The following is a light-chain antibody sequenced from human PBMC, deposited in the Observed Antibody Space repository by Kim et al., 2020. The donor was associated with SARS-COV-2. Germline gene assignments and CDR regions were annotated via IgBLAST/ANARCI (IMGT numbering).Light chain of an antibody. CDR1: SSDVGSYNL. V-gene: IGLV2-23*02. Sequence: QSALTQPASVSGSPGQSITISCTGTSSDVGSYNLVSWYQQYPGKAPKLMIYEVTKRPSGVSNRFSGSKSGNTASLTISGLQAEDEADYYCCSYAGRSTLFGGGTQLTVL. J-gene: IGLJ2*01. CDR2: EVT. CDR3: CSYAGRSTL.